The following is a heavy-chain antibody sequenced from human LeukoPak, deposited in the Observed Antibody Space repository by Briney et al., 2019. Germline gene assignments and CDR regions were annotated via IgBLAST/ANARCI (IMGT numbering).Heavy chain of an antibody. V-gene: IGHV3-23*01. CDR3: ARRRIAVAGTSYGNWFDY. CDR2: ISGSGGST. Sequence: GGSLRLSCAASGFTFSSYAMSWVRQAPGKGLEWVSAISGSGGSTYYADSVKGRFTISRDNSKNTLYLQMNSLRAEDTAVYYCARRRIAVAGTSYGNWFDYWGQGTLVTVSS. CDR1: GFTFSSYA. D-gene: IGHD6-19*01. J-gene: IGHJ4*02.